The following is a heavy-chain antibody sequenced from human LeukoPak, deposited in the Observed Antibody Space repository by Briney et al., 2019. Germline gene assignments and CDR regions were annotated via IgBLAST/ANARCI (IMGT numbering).Heavy chain of an antibody. Sequence: PSETLSLTCSVSGGSISNYFWSRIRQPAGKGLEWIERIYSSGSTNYNPSLKSRVTMTADTSKNEFSLKLTSVTAADTAIYYCTKDTGWNYLDWFDPWGQGTLVTVSS. J-gene: IGHJ5*02. D-gene: IGHD1-7*01. CDR2: IYSSGST. V-gene: IGHV4-4*07. CDR3: TKDTGWNYLDWFDP. CDR1: GGSISNYF.